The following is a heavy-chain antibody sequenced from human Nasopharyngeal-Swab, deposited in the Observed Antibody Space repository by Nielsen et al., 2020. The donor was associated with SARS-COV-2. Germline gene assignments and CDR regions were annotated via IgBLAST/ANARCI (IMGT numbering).Heavy chain of an antibody. CDR2: IGDKDHNYAT. J-gene: IGHJ4*02. V-gene: IGHV3-73*01. CDR3: TTDFYFDY. Sequence: VRQMPGKGLEWVGRIGDKDHNYATTYGASVQGRFTISRDDSKNTAFLQMDSLKTEDTALYYCTTDFYFDYWGQGTLVTVS.